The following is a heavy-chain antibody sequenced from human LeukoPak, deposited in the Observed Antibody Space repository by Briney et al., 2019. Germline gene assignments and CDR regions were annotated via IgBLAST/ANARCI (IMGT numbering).Heavy chain of an antibody. CDR1: GGTFSSYA. D-gene: IGHD5-18*01. CDR3: ARVAVAAMRRYYYYYYGMDV. J-gene: IGHJ6*02. Sequence: ASVKVSCKASGGTFSSYAISWVRQAPGQGLEWMGGIIPIFGTANYAQKFQGRVTITADESTSTAYMELSSLRSEDTAVYYCARVAVAAMRRYYYYYYGMDVWGQGTTVTVSS. CDR2: IIPIFGTA. V-gene: IGHV1-69*13.